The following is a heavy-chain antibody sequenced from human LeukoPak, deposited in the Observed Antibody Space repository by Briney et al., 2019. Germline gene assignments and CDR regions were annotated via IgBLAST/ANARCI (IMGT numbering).Heavy chain of an antibody. Sequence: GGSLRLSCAASGLIVSGNYMNWVRQAPGKGLEWVSYISSSGSTIYYADSVKGRFTISRDNAKNSLYLQMNSLRAEDTAVYYCARDGIAVAGTVFDYWGQGTLVTVSS. V-gene: IGHV3-11*04. CDR3: ARDGIAVAGTVFDY. J-gene: IGHJ4*02. CDR1: GLIVSGNY. CDR2: ISSSGSTI. D-gene: IGHD6-19*01.